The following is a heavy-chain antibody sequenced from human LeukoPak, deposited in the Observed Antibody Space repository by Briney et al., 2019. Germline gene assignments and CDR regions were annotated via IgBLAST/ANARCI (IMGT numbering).Heavy chain of an antibody. CDR3: ARVRRYCSSTSCLDYYYYMDV. CDR2: IYYSGST. Sequence: PSETLSLTCTVSGGSISSYYWGWIRQPPGKGLEWIGSIYYSGSTNYNPSLKSRVTMSVDTSKNQFSLRLSSVTAADTAVYYCARVRRYCSSTSCLDYYYYMDVWGKGTTVTISS. D-gene: IGHD2-2*01. J-gene: IGHJ6*03. V-gene: IGHV4-59*12. CDR1: GGSISSYY.